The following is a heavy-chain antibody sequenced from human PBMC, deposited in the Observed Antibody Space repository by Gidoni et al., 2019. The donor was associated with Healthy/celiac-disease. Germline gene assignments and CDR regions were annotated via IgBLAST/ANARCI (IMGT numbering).Heavy chain of an antibody. J-gene: IGHJ3*02. Sequence: QVQLVESGGGLVKPGGSLRLSCAASGFTFSDYYMSWIRQAPGKGLEWVSYISSSSSYTNYADSVKGRFTISRDNAKNSLYLQMNSLRAEDTAVYYCARRGSVATIHHAFDIWGQGTMVTVSS. CDR3: ARRGSVATIHHAFDI. CDR1: GFTFSDYY. D-gene: IGHD5-12*01. CDR2: ISSSSSYT. V-gene: IGHV3-11*05.